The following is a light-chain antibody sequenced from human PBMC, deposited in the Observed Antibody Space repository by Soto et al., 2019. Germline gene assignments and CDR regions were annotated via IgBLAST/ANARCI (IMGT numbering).Light chain of an antibody. CDR3: QQSYSPSWT. V-gene: IGKV4-1*01. CDR1: QSVLYSSNNKNY. Sequence: DIVMTQSPDSLAVSLGERATINCKSSQSVLYSSNNKNYLAWYQQKPGQPPKLLIYWASTRESGVPDRFSGSGSGTDFNLTISSLQAEDVAVYYCQQSYSPSWTFGRGTKVEIK. CDR2: WAS. J-gene: IGKJ1*01.